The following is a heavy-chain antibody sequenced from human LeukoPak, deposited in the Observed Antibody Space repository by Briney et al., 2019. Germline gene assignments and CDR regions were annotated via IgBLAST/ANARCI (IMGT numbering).Heavy chain of an antibody. D-gene: IGHD3-10*01. CDR1: GGTFSSYA. CDR3: ARNNADGEGRFSY. V-gene: IGHV7-4-1*02. Sequence: ASVKVSCKASGGTFSSYAISWVRQAPGQGLEWMGWINTNTRNPTYAQGFTGRFVFSLDTSVSTAYLQISSLKAEDTAVYYCARNNADGEGRFSYWGQGTLVTVSS. J-gene: IGHJ4*02. CDR2: INTNTRNP.